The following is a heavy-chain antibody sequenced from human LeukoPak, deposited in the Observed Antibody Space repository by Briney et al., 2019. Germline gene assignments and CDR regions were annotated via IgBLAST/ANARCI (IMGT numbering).Heavy chain of an antibody. D-gene: IGHD6-13*01. J-gene: IGHJ4*02. CDR2: IIPIFGTA. Sequence: SVKVSCKASGYTFTSYDFNWVRQAPGQGLEWMGGIIPIFGTANYAQKFQGRVTITADESTSTAYMELSSLRSEDTAVYYCASPPAAGTISPDYWGQGTLVTVSS. CDR1: GYTFTSYD. V-gene: IGHV1-69*13. CDR3: ASPPAAGTISPDY.